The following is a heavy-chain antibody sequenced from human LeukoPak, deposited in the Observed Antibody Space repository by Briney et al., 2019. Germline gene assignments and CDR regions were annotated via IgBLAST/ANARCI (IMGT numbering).Heavy chain of an antibody. CDR2: IKSKTDGGTT. CDR1: GFTFSNAW. J-gene: IGHJ4*02. D-gene: IGHD4-17*01. V-gene: IGHV3-15*01. CDR3: ARESDYGDYVGY. Sequence: GGSLRLSCAASGFTFSNAWMSWVRQAPGKVLEWVGRIKSKTDGGTTDYAAPVKGRFTISRDDSKNTLYLQMNSLKTEDTAVYYCARESDYGDYVGYWGQGTLVTVSS.